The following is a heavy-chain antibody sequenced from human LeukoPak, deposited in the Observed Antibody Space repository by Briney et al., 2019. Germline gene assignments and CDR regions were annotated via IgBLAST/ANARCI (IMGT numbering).Heavy chain of an antibody. J-gene: IGHJ4*02. CDR2: ITGGSSYI. Sequence: GGSLRLSCATAGFSFSRYSLIWVRQAPGKGLEWVASITGGSSYIYYSDSVKGRFTVSRDNAKKSLYLRMNGLRAEDTAVYYCARDPSLESDYGVYATNWGQGTLVTVSS. CDR3: ARDPSLESDYGVYATN. CDR1: GFSFSRYS. D-gene: IGHD4-17*01. V-gene: IGHV3-21*01.